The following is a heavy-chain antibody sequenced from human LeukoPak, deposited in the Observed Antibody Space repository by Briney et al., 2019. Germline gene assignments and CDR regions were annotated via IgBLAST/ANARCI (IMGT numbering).Heavy chain of an antibody. CDR2: ISGSGGST. Sequence: GGSLRLSCAASGFTFSSYAMSWARKAPGKGLKWVSSISGSGGSTYYADSVKGRFTISRDNSKNTLYPQMNSLRAEDTAVYYCAKGSAAAGHDYWGQGTLVTVSS. D-gene: IGHD6-13*01. J-gene: IGHJ4*02. V-gene: IGHV3-23*01. CDR1: GFTFSSYA. CDR3: AKGSAAAGHDY.